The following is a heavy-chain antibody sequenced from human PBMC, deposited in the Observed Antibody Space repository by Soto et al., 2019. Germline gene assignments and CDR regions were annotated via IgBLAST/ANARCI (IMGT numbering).Heavy chain of an antibody. J-gene: IGHJ4*02. CDR1: GFTFSSYA. V-gene: IGHV3-23*01. Sequence: DVQLLESGGGLVQPGESLRLSCAASGFTFSSYAMSWVRQAPGKGLEWVLAVSSSGGSTYYADSVKGRFTISRDNSKNTLYLQMNSLRAEDTAVYYCAKYSISWSGCQFGYWGQGTLVTVSS. D-gene: IGHD6-13*01. CDR3: AKYSISWSGCQFGY. CDR2: VSSSGGST.